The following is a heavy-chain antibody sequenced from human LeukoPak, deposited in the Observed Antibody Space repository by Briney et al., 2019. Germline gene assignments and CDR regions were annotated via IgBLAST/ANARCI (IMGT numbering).Heavy chain of an antibody. J-gene: IGHJ6*03. Sequence: GASVKVSCKVSGYTLTELSMHWVRQAPGKGLEWMGGFDPEDGETIYAQKFQGRVTMTEDTSTDTAYMELSSLRSEDTAVYYCATKPPRKDCSGGSCYSPCYYYYMDVWGKGTTVTVSS. D-gene: IGHD2-15*01. CDR2: FDPEDGET. CDR1: GYTLTELS. V-gene: IGHV1-24*01. CDR3: ATKPPRKDCSGGSCYSPCYYYYMDV.